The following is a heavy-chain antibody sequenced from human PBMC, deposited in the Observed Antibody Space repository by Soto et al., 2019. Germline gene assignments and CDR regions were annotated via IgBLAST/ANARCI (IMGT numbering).Heavy chain of an antibody. D-gene: IGHD6-19*01. CDR2: ISYDGSNK. V-gene: IGHV3-30*18. CDR3: AKDLWAGRGWYATYDAFDI. J-gene: IGHJ3*02. Sequence: QVQLVESGGGVVQPGRSLRLSCAASGFTFSSYGMHWVRQAPGKGLEWVAVISYDGSNKYYADSVKGRFTISRDNSKNTRYLQRNTLRAEDTAGYYCAKDLWAGRGWYATYDAFDIGGQGTMVTVSS. CDR1: GFTFSSYG.